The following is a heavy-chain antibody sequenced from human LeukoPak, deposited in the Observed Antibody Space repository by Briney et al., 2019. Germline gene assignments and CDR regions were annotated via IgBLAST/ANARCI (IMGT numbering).Heavy chain of an antibody. CDR2: ISGDGGST. Sequence: GGSLRLSCAASGFTFDSYAMTWVRQAPGKGLEWVSLISGDGGSTYYADSVKGRFTISRDNSKNSLYLQMNSLRTEDTALYYCAKDVGGPYCGGDCYPNWFDPWGQGTLVTVSS. V-gene: IGHV3-43*02. J-gene: IGHJ5*02. CDR3: AKDVGGPYCGGDCYPNWFDP. D-gene: IGHD2-21*02. CDR1: GFTFDSYA.